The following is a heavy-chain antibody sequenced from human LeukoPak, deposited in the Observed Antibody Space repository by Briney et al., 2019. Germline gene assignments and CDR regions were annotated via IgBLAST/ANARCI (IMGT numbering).Heavy chain of an antibody. Sequence: ASVTVSCKASGYTFTGYYMHWVRQAPGQGLEWMGWINPNSGGTNYAQKFQGRVTMTRDTSISTAYMELSRLRSDDTAVYCCARDYQLPLYFDYWGQGTLVTVSS. CDR3: ARDYQLPLYFDY. CDR2: INPNSGGT. V-gene: IGHV1-2*02. J-gene: IGHJ4*02. D-gene: IGHD2-2*01. CDR1: GYTFTGYY.